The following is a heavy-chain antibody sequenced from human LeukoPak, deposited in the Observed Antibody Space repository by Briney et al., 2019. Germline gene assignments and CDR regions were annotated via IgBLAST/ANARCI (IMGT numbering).Heavy chain of an antibody. J-gene: IGHJ4*02. CDR2: ISYDGSNK. CDR3: AKGVRDSSSSFDY. CDR1: GLTFSSYG. D-gene: IGHD6-6*01. V-gene: IGHV3-30*18. Sequence: GRSLRLSCAASGLTFSSYGMHWVRQAPGKGLEWVAVISYDGSNKYYADSVKGRFTISRDNSKNTLYLQMNSLRAEDTAVYYCAKGVRDSSSSFDYWGQGTLVTVSS.